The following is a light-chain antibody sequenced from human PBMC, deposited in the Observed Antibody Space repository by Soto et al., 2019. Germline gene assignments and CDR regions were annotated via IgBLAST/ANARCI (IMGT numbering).Light chain of an antibody. CDR1: SSNIWAGYD. CDR2: GNT. CDR3: QSYDSSLSGSGV. Sequence: QSVLTQPPSVSGAPGQRVTISCTGGSSNIWAGYDVHWYQQLPGTAPKLLIYGNTNRPSGVPDRFSGSKSGTSASLAITGLQAEDEADYYCQSYDSSLSGSGVFGGGTKLTVL. J-gene: IGLJ3*02. V-gene: IGLV1-40*01.